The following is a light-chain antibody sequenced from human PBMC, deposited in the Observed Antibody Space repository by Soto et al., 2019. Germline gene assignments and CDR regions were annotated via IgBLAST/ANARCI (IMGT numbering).Light chain of an antibody. CDR2: EGS. CDR3: CSYAGSGTVV. J-gene: IGLJ2*01. Sequence: QSALTQPASVSGSPGQSITISCTGTSSDVGSYNLVSWYQQHPGKAPKLMIYEGSKRPSGVSNRYSGSKSGNTASLTISGLQAEDEADYYRCSYAGSGTVVFGGGTKLTVL. V-gene: IGLV2-23*01. CDR1: SSDVGSYNL.